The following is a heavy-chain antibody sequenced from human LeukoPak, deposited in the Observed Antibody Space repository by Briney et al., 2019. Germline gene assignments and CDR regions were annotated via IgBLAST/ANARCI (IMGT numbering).Heavy chain of an antibody. V-gene: IGHV4-31*03. Sequence: PSQTLSLTCTVSGGSISSGGYYWSWIRQHPGKGLEWIGYIYYSGSTYHNPSLKSRVTISVDTSKNQFSLKLSSVTAADTAVYYCARGRITMVRGPLGPWGQGTLVTVSS. D-gene: IGHD3-10*01. CDR2: IYYSGST. CDR1: GGSISSGGYY. CDR3: ARGRITMVRGPLGP. J-gene: IGHJ5*02.